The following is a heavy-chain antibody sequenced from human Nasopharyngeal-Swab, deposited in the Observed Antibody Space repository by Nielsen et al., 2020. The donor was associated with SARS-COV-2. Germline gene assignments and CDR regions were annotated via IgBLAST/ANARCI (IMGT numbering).Heavy chain of an antibody. CDR1: GFRFSGYG. J-gene: IGHJ4*02. CDR3: ARDILGSSGWKHFDS. CDR2: ISFDVINQ. D-gene: IGHD6-25*01. V-gene: IGHV3-30*03. Sequence: GESLKISCAASGFRFSGYGMHWVRQAPGKGLEWVAYISFDVINQAYAESARGRFTVSRDNSKNTLFLQMNSLIIEDTAGYYCARDILGSSGWKHFDSWGQGTLVTVSS.